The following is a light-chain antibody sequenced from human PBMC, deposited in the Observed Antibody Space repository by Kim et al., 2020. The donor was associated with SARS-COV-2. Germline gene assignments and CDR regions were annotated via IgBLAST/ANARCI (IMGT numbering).Light chain of an antibody. J-gene: IGLJ3*02. Sequence: GQGTTISCAGSSSDVGGYNYVSWYQQHPGKAPQLIIYDVNNRPSGVSSRLSGSKSGKTASLTISGLQAEDEADYYCSSYTSSSTWVFGGGTQLTVL. CDR2: DVN. CDR1: SSDVGGYNY. V-gene: IGLV2-14*03. CDR3: SSYTSSSTWV.